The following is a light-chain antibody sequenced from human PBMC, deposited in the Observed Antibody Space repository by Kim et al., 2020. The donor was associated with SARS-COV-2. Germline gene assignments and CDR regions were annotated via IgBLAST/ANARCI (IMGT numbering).Light chain of an antibody. CDR1: SSDVGGYNY. V-gene: IGLV2-14*01. CDR3: SSYTSSSTLVV. J-gene: IGLJ2*01. CDR2: DVS. Sequence: QSALTQPASVSGSPGQSITISCTGTSSDVGGYNYVSWYQQHPGKAPKLMIYDVSKRPSGVSNRFSGSKSGNTASLTISALQAEDEADYYCSSYTSSSTLVVFGGGTQLTVL.